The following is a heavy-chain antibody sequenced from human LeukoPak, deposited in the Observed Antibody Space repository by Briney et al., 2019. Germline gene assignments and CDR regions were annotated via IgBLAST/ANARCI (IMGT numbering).Heavy chain of an antibody. J-gene: IGHJ4*02. CDR1: GYTFTGYY. CDR3: ARGITMVRGVIPMRDFDY. CDR2: INPSSGGT. D-gene: IGHD3-10*01. V-gene: IGHV1-2*02. Sequence: ASVKVSCKASGYTFTGYYMHWVRQAPGQGLEWMGWINPSSGGTNYAQKFQGRVTMTRDTSISTAYMELSRLRSDDTAVYYCARGITMVRGVIPMRDFDYWGQGTLVTVSS.